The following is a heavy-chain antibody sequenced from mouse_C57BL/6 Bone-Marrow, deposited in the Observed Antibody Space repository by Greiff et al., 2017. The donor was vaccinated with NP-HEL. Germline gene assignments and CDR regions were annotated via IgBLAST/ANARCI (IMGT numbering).Heavy chain of an antibody. J-gene: IGHJ3*01. V-gene: IGHV5-17*01. CDR2: ISSGSCTI. CDR3: ARVLAY. Sequence: EVNVVESGGGLVKPGGSLKLSCAASGFTFSDYGMHWVRQAPEKGLEWVAYISSGSCTIYYADTVKGRFTISRDNAKNTLFLQMTSLRSEDTAMYYCARVLAYWGQGTLVTVSA. CDR1: GFTFSDYG.